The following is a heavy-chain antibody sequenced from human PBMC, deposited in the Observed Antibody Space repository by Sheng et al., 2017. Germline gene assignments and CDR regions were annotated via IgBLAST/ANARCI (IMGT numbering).Heavy chain of an antibody. D-gene: IGHD3-22*01. J-gene: IGHJ6*02. CDR1: GGSFSGYY. Sequence: QVHLQQWGAGLLKPSETLSLTCAVYGGSFSGYYWSWIRQPPGKGLEWIGEINDSGSTNYNPSLKSRVTISVDTSKNQFSLKLSSVTAADTAVYYCARGYHYDNSGYHDRSYGMDVWGQGTTVTVSS. CDR2: INDSGST. V-gene: IGHV4-34*01. CDR3: ARGYHYDNSGYHDRSYGMDV.